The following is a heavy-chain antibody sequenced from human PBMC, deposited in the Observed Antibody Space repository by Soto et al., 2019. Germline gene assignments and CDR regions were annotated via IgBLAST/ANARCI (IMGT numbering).Heavy chain of an antibody. D-gene: IGHD6-13*01. CDR1: GGSISSGDYY. CDR2: IYYSGTT. J-gene: IGHJ4*02. Sequence: SETLSLTCTVSGGSISSGDYYWSWIRQPPGKGLEWIGYIYYSGTTYYSPSLKSRVTISVDTSKDQFSLKLSSVTAADTAVYYCARTTTSSSWYVLHYWGRGTLVTVSS. V-gene: IGHV4-30-4*01. CDR3: ARTTTSSSWYVLHY.